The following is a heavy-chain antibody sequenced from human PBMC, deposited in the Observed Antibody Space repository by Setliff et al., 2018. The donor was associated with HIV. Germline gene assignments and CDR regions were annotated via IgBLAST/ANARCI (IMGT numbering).Heavy chain of an antibody. V-gene: IGHV4-30-4*08. CDR3: ARVRRDGNSFDD. CDR1: GGSISSGDYF. D-gene: IGHD4-4*01. Sequence: SETLSLTCTVSGGSISSGDYFLSWIRQAPGKGLEWIGYIYYSGSTHYNPSLRSRVTISLDTSKNQFSLKLSSVTAADTAVYFCARVRRDGNSFDDWGQGTLVTVSS. CDR2: IYYSGST. J-gene: IGHJ4*02.